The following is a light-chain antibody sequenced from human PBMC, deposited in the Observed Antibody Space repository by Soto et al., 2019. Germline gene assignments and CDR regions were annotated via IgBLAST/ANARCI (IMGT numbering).Light chain of an antibody. CDR1: SSDVGGYDY. CDR3: QTSHSGLIGLI. J-gene: IGLJ1*01. CDR2: EVT. Sequence: QSVLTQPPSASGSPGQSVTISCTGTSSDVGGYDYVSWYQQHPGKAPKLMIYEVTKRPSGVPDRFSGSKSGNTASLTVSGLQADDEADYYCQTSHSGLIGLIFGTGTKLTVL. V-gene: IGLV2-8*01.